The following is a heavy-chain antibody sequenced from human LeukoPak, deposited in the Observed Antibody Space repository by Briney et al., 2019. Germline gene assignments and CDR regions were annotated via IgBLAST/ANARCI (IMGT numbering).Heavy chain of an antibody. CDR3: AKVARKTVARYYYYYYYMDV. V-gene: IGHV3-23*01. Sequence: HPGGSLRLSCAASGFTFSSYEMNWVRQAPGKGLEWVSAISGSGGSTYYADSVKGRFTISRDNSKNTLYLQMNSLRAEDTAVYYCAKVARKTVARYYYYYYYMDVWGKGTTVTVSS. J-gene: IGHJ6*03. CDR2: ISGSGGST. CDR1: GFTFSSYE. D-gene: IGHD4-23*01.